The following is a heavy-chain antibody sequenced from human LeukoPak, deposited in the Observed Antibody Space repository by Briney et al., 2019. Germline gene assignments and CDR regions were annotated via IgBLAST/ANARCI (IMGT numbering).Heavy chain of an antibody. CDR2: INHSGST. V-gene: IGHV4-34*01. CDR3: ARGYTVTTFTY. D-gene: IGHD4-17*01. CDR1: XXSFSGYY. J-gene: IGHJ4*02. Sequence: SETLSXXXXXXXXSFSGYYWSWIXQPPGKGLEWIGEINHSGSTNYNPSLKSRVTISVDTSKNQFSLKLSSVTAADTAVYYCARGYTVTTFTYWGQGTLVTVSS.